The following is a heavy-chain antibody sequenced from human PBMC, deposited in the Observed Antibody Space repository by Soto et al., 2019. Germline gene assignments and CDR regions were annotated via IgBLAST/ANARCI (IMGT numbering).Heavy chain of an antibody. CDR1: GGSISSYY. Sequence: SETLSLTCTVSGGSISSYYWSWIRQPPGKGLEWIGYIYYSGSTNYNPSLKSRVTVSVDTSKNQFSLKLSSVTAADTAVYYCARVPVVLATIYLDYWGQGTLVTVS. V-gene: IGHV4-59*08. CDR3: ARVPVVLATIYLDY. D-gene: IGHD2-15*01. J-gene: IGHJ4*02. CDR2: IYYSGST.